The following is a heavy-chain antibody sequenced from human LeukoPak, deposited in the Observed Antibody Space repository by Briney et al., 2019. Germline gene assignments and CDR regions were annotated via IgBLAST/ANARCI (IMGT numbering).Heavy chain of an antibody. CDR3: ARDRSRMI. V-gene: IGHV3-23*01. J-gene: IGHJ4*02. Sequence: GGSLRLSCVVSGFTFSNYPMSWVRQAPGKGLEWVSVISESGDVTHYADSMKGRFTISRDNAKNSLYLQMISLRAEDTAVYYCARDRSRMIWGQGTLVTVSS. CDR1: GFTFSNYP. D-gene: IGHD2-2*01. CDR2: ISESGDVT.